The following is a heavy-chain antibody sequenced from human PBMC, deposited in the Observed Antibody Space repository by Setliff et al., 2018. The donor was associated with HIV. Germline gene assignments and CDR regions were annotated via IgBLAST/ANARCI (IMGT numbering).Heavy chain of an antibody. CDR3: TRDLTLYKL. CDR2: VSASGRST. D-gene: IGHD1-1*01. V-gene: IGHV3-23*01. Sequence: GGSLRLSCAASGFTFSDAWMSWVRQAPGRGLEWVSGVSASGRSTYYGDSVKGRFTISRDDSNNMLFLEMNSLRAEDTALYYCTRDLTLYKLWGQGTLVTVSS. CDR1: GFTFSDAW. J-gene: IGHJ4*01.